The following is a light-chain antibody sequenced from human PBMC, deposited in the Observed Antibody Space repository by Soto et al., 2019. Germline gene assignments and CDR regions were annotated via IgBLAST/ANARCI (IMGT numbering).Light chain of an antibody. CDR3: LQYDSLPYS. CDR1: QDITNF. V-gene: IGKV1-33*01. J-gene: IGKJ2*03. Sequence: IQMTQSPSSLSASVGDRVTITCQASQDITNFLNWYQQKPGKAPRLLIYDASGLETGVPSRFSGSGSGTDFTFTISSLQPEDIASYYCLQYDSLPYSFGQGTKLEIK. CDR2: DAS.